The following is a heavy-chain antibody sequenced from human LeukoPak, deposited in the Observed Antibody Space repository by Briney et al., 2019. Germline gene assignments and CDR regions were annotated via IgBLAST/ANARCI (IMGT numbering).Heavy chain of an antibody. Sequence: GGSLRLSCAASGFTFSSYWMRWVRQAPGKGLVWVSRINTDGSSTSYADSVKGRFTISRDNAKNTLYLQMNSLRAEDTAVYYCARVWELWFGELLGYWGQGTLVTVSS. CDR1: GFTFSSYW. CDR2: INTDGSST. J-gene: IGHJ4*02. V-gene: IGHV3-74*01. CDR3: ARVWELWFGELLGY. D-gene: IGHD3-10*01.